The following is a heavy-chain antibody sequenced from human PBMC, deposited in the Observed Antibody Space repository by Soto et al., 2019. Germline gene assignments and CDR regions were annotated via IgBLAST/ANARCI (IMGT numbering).Heavy chain of an antibody. CDR1: GFTVSSNY. V-gene: IGHV3-66*01. CDR3: ARAQRDGNRYSRDGYNNWFDP. D-gene: IGHD4-4*01. J-gene: IGHJ5*02. CDR2: IYSGGST. Sequence: GGSLRLSCAASGFTVSSNYMSWVRQAPGKGLEWVSVIYSGGSTYYADSVKGRFTISRDNSKNTLYLQMNSLRAEDTAVYYCARAQRDGNRYSRDGYNNWFDPWGQGTLVTVSS.